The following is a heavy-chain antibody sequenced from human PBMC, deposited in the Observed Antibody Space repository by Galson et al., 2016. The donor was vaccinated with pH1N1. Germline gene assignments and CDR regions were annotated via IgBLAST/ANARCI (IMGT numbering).Heavy chain of an antibody. J-gene: IGHJ6*04. D-gene: IGHD3-9*01. CDR1: GFTFDDSA. Sequence: SLRLSCAASGFTFDDSAMHWVRQAPGKGLEWVSGISWNSGTTGYADSVQGRFTVSGDNVKHSLYLQMNSLRPEDTALYYCAKVRGFLSGYMDVWGKGTTVTVSS. CDR3: AKVRGFLSGYMDV. CDR2: ISWNSGTT. V-gene: IGHV3-9*01.